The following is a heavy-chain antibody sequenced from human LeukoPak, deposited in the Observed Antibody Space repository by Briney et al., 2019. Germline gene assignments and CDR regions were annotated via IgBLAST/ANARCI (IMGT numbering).Heavy chain of an antibody. CDR2: IYYSGST. Sequence: SETLSLTCTVSGGSISSYYWSWIRQPPGKGLEWTGYIYYSGSTNYNPSLKSRVTISVDTSKNQFSLKLSSVTAADTAVYYCARTTRAYYFDYWGQGTLVTVSS. CDR3: ARTTRAYYFDY. V-gene: IGHV4-59*01. J-gene: IGHJ4*02. CDR1: GGSISSYY. D-gene: IGHD1-1*01.